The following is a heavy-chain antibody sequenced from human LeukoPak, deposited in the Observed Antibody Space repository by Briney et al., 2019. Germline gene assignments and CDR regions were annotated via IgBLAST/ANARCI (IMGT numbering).Heavy chain of an antibody. V-gene: IGHV3-73*01. Sequence: GGSLRLSCAASGFTFSGSAMHWVRQASGKGLEWVGRIRSKANSYATADAASVKGRFTISRDDSKNTAYLQMNSLKTEDTAVYYCTMVVATSYYYMDVWGKGTTVTVSS. CDR1: GFTFSGSA. CDR3: TMVVATSYYYMDV. D-gene: IGHD5-12*01. J-gene: IGHJ6*03. CDR2: IRSKANSYAT.